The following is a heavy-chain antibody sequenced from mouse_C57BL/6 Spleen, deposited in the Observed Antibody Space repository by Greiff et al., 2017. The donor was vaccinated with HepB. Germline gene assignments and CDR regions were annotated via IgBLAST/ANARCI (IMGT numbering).Heavy chain of an antibody. CDR1: GFNIKNTY. V-gene: IGHV14-3*01. J-gene: IGHJ4*01. Sequence: EVKLQESVAELVRPGASVKLSCTASGFNIKNTYMHWVKQRPEQGLEWIGRIDPANGNTNYAPKFPGKATITADTSSNTAYLQRSSLTSEDTAIYYCASILVYAMDYWGQGTSVTVSS. CDR2: IDPANGNT. CDR3: ASILVYAMDY.